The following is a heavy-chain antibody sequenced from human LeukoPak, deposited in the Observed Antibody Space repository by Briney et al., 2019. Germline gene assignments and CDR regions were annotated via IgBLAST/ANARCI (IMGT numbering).Heavy chain of an antibody. CDR2: ISSSSNYI. V-gene: IGHV3-21*01. J-gene: IGHJ4*02. CDR1: GFIFSNYG. D-gene: IGHD2-2*01. CDR3: ARGVRYCTSTTCTPDY. Sequence: GGSLRLSCVVSGFIFSNYGMHWVRQAPGKGLEWVSSISSSSNYIYYADSVKGRFTISRDNAKNSLYLQMNSLRAEDTAVYYCARGVRYCTSTTCTPDYWGQGTLVTVSS.